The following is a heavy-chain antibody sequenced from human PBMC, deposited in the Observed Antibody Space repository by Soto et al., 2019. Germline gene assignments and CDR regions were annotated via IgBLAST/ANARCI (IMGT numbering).Heavy chain of an antibody. J-gene: IGHJ5*02. CDR1: GGSISSGEYY. CDR2: IYYSGST. CDR3: ARDSNPYYYDSSGYSNWFDP. D-gene: IGHD3-22*01. Sequence: SLSLTCTVSGGSISSGEYYGSWIRQPPGKGLEWIGYIYYSGSTYYNPSLKSRVTISVDTSKNQFSLKLSSVTAADTAVYYCARDSNPYYYDSSGYSNWFDPWGQGTLVTVSS. V-gene: IGHV4-30-4*01.